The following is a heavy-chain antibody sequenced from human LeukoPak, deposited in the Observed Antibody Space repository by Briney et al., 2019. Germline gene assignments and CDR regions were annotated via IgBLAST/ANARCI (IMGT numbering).Heavy chain of an antibody. Sequence: PSETLSLTCTVSGGSISSSSYYWGWIRQPPEKGLEWIGSIYYSGSTYYNPSLESRVTISVDTSKNQFSLRLSSVTAADTAVYYCARGRSTGDAFDIWGQGTMVTVSS. CDR3: ARGRSTGDAFDI. D-gene: IGHD3-9*01. J-gene: IGHJ3*02. CDR1: GGSISSSSYY. CDR2: IYYSGST. V-gene: IGHV4-39*07.